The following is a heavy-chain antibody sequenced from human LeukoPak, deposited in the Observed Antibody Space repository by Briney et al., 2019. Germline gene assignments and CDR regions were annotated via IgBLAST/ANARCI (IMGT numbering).Heavy chain of an antibody. CDR1: GYTFTSYG. V-gene: IGHV1-18*01. CDR3: ARDSRIAVAGTPYYYYGMDV. Sequence: ASVTVSCKASGYTFTSYGISGVRQAPGQGLEWMGWISAYNGNTNYAQKLQGRVTMTTDTPTSTAYMELRSLRSDDTAVYYCARDSRIAVAGTPYYYYGMDVWGQGTTVTVSS. D-gene: IGHD6-19*01. J-gene: IGHJ6*02. CDR2: ISAYNGNT.